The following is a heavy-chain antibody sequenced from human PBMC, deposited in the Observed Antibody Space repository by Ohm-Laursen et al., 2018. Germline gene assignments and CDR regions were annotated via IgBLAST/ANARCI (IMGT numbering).Heavy chain of an antibody. CDR2: INSDGSTT. V-gene: IGHV3-74*01. J-gene: IGHJ4*02. CDR3: VKGPGGYRYGDY. Sequence: SLRLSCAASGFTFNNYWMHWVRQAPGKGLVWVSRINSDGSTTNYADSVKGRFTISRDNAKNSLYLQMNSLRAEDTAVYSCVKGPGGYRYGDYWGQGTLVTVSS. CDR1: GFTFNNYW. D-gene: IGHD5-18*01.